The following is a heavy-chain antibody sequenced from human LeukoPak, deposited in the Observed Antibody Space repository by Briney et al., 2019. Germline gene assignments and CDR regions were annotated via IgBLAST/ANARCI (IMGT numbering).Heavy chain of an antibody. CDR1: GFTFSSYA. CDR3: ARETYAQYYDILTRGNGMDV. J-gene: IGHJ6*02. D-gene: IGHD3-9*01. CDR2: ISYDGSNK. V-gene: IGHV3-30-3*01. Sequence: SGRSLRLSCAASGFTFSSYAMHWVRQAPGKGLEWVAVISYDGSNKYYADSVKGRFTISRDNSKNTLYLQMNSLRAEDTAVYYCARETYAQYYDILTRGNGMDVWGQGTTVTVSS.